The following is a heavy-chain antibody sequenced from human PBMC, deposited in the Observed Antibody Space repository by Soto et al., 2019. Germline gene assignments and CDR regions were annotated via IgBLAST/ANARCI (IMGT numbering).Heavy chain of an antibody. Sequence: PSETLSLTCTVSGGSISSSSYYWGWIRQPPGKGLEWIGSIYYSGSTYYNPSLKSRVTISVDTSKNQFSLKLSSVTAADTAVYYCARSVGYGPDYCGQGTLLTGSS. D-gene: IGHD5-18*01. J-gene: IGHJ4*02. CDR1: GGSISSSSYY. CDR3: ARSVGYGPDY. V-gene: IGHV4-39*01. CDR2: IYYSGST.